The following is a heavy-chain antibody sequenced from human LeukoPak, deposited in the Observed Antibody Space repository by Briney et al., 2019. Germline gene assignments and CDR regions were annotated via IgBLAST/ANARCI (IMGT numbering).Heavy chain of an antibody. V-gene: IGHV3-7*01. D-gene: IGHD2-2*01. CDR3: AKALDSSSSRYQAFEY. CDR2: IKQDESEK. J-gene: IGHJ4*02. Sequence: GGSLRLSCVASGFSLRNYWMSWVRQAPGKGLEWVANIKQDESEKYYVDSVKGRFTISRDNAKNSLYLQMNSLRAEDTAVYYCAKALDSSSSRYQAFEYWGQGTLVTVSS. CDR1: GFSLRNYW.